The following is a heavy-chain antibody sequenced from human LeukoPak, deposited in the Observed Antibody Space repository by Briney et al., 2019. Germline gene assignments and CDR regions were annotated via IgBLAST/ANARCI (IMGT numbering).Heavy chain of an antibody. V-gene: IGHV3-48*01. CDR2: IAYTGTL. Sequence: GGSLRLSCAASGFSFSSYSMNWVRQAPGKGLEWVAYIAYTGTLHYADSVRGRFAISRDNAKNSLYLELNSLRVEDTAVYYCARDPHALDYWGQGTRVTVSS. CDR3: ARDPHALDY. CDR1: GFSFSSYS. J-gene: IGHJ4*02.